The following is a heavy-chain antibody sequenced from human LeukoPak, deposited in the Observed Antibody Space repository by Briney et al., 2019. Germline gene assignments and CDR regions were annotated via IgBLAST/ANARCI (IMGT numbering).Heavy chain of an antibody. V-gene: IGHV4-61*02. CDR1: GGSISSGSYY. J-gene: IGHJ3*02. CDR3: AREWVLHEHRGAFDI. D-gene: IGHD1/OR15-1a*01. Sequence: SQTLSLTCTVSGGSISSGSYYWSWIRQPAGKGLEWIGRIYTSGSTNYNPSLKSRLTISVDTSKNQFSLKLSSVTAADTAVYYCAREWVLHEHRGAFDIWGQGTMVTVSS. CDR2: IYTSGST.